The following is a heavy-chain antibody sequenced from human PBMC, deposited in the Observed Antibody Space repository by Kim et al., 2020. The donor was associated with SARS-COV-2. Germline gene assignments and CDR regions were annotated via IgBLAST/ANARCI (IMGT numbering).Heavy chain of an antibody. CDR3: ARGGAVLRFLEWLSYYFDY. J-gene: IGHJ4*02. Sequence: ASVKVSCKASGYTFSNYAMHWVRQAPGQRLEWMGWINAGSGNTEYSQKFQGRLIITRDTSASTAYMELSSLRSEDTAVHYCARGGAVLRFLEWLSYYFDYWGQGTLVTVSS. CDR1: GYTFSNYA. D-gene: IGHD3-3*01. V-gene: IGHV1-3*01. CDR2: INAGSGNT.